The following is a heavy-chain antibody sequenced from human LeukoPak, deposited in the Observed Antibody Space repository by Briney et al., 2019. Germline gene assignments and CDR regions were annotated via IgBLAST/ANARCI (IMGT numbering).Heavy chain of an antibody. D-gene: IGHD1-14*01. J-gene: IGHJ5*02. CDR3: ARVRKFFGSLWSRNQGGQLGFDP. CDR2: INHSGST. V-gene: IGHV4-34*01. Sequence: PSETLSLTCAVYGGSFSGYYWSWIRQPPGKGLEWIGEINHSGSTNYNPSLKSRVTISVDTSKNQFSLKLSSVTAADTAVYYCARVRKFFGSLWSRNQGGQLGFDPWGQGTLVTVSS. CDR1: GGSFSGYY.